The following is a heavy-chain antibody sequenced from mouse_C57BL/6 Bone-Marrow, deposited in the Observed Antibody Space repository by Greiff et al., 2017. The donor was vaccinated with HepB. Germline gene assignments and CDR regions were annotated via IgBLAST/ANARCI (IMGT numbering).Heavy chain of an antibody. CDR2: IDPSDSYT. D-gene: IGHD2-3*01. CDR1: GYTFTSYW. Sequence: QVQLQQPGAELVKPGASVKLSCKASGYTFTSYWMQWVKQRPGQGLEWIVEIDPSDSYTNYNQKFKGKATLTVDTSSSTAYMQLSSLTSEDSAVYYCASGDGYYDYWGQGTTLTVSS. J-gene: IGHJ2*01. CDR3: ASGDGYYDY. V-gene: IGHV1-50*01.